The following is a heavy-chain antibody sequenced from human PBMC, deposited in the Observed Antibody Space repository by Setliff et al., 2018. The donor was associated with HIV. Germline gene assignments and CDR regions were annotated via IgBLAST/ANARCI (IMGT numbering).Heavy chain of an antibody. J-gene: IGHJ4*02. CDR1: GYTFTGNY. Sequence: ASVKVSCKASGYTFTGNYIHWVRQAPGQGLEWMGWINPNSGGTNYEQKFQGRVTTTEDTSTDTAYMELSSLRPEDTAVYFCATRIRDGHRGYGYFDFWGQGTLVTVSS. D-gene: IGHD5-12*01. V-gene: IGHV1-2*02. CDR2: INPNSGGT. CDR3: ATRIRDGHRGYGYFDF.